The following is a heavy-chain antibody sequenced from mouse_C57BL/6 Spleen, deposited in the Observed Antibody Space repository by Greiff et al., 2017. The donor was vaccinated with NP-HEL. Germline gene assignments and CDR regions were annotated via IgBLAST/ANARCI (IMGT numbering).Heavy chain of an antibody. CDR2: INPYNGGT. CDR1: GYTFTDYY. Sequence: DVKLQESGPVLVKPGASVKMSCKASGYTFTDYYMNWVKQSHGKSLEWIGVINPYNGGTSYNQKFKGKATLTVDKSSSTAYMELNSLTSEDSAVYYCARWEDYGGFAYWGQGTLVTVSA. V-gene: IGHV1-19*01. D-gene: IGHD1-1*01. J-gene: IGHJ3*01. CDR3: ARWEDYGGFAY.